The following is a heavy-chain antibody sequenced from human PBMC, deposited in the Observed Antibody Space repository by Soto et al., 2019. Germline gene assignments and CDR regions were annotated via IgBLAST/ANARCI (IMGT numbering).Heavy chain of an antibody. D-gene: IGHD2-8*01. CDR1: GFTFSSYA. V-gene: IGHV3-23*01. J-gene: IGHJ6*02. Sequence: EVQLLESGGGLVQPGGSLRLSCAASGFTFSSYAMSWVRQAPGQGLEWVSAISGSGGSTYYADSVKGRFTISRDNSKNTLYLQMNSRRAEDTAVDYCAKDLRGLGYCTNGVCSPGRDGMDVWGQGTTVTVSS. CDR3: AKDLRGLGYCTNGVCSPGRDGMDV. CDR2: ISGSGGST.